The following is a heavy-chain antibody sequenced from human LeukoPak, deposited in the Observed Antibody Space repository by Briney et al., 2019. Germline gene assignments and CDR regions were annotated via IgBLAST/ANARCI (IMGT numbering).Heavy chain of an antibody. D-gene: IGHD2-21*02. Sequence: GESLKISCKGSGYSFTSYWIGWVRQMPGKGLGWMGMIYPGDSDTRYSPSFQGQVTISADKSISTAYLQWNSLKASDTAMYYCARRAYCGGDCYTDYWGQGTLVTVSS. J-gene: IGHJ4*02. V-gene: IGHV5-51*01. CDR3: ARRAYCGGDCYTDY. CDR2: IYPGDSDT. CDR1: GYSFTSYW.